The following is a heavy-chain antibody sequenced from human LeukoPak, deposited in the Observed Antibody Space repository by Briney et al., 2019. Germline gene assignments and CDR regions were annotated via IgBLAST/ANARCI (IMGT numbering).Heavy chain of an antibody. D-gene: IGHD1-26*01. CDR2: INLSGST. CDR1: GGSFSGYY. CDR3: ARGGLLGATSASNYFDY. J-gene: IGHJ4*02. Sequence: PSETLSLTCAVYGGSFSGYYWNWIRQPPGKGLEWIGEINLSGSTNYNPSLTSRVTISIDTSKDQFSLKLASVTAADTAVYYCARGGLLGATSASNYFDYWSQGTLVTVSS. V-gene: IGHV4-34*01.